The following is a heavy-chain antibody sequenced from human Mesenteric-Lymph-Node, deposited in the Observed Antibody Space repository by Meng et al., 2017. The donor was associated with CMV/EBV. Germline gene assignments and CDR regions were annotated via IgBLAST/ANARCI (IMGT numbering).Heavy chain of an antibody. J-gene: IGHJ4*02. CDR2: IRYDGSNK. CDR1: GFTFSSYG. Sequence: GESLKISCAASGFTFSSYGMHWVRQAPGKGLEWVAFIRYDGSNKYYADSVKGRFTISRDNSKNTLYLQMNSLRAEDTAVYYCAKSLYSYGYLDYWGQGTLVTVSS. CDR3: AKSLYSYGYLDY. V-gene: IGHV3-30*02. D-gene: IGHD5-18*01.